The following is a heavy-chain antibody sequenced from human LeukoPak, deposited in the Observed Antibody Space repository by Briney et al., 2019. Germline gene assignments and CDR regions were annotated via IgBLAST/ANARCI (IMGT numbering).Heavy chain of an antibody. CDR2: IKQDGSEK. Sequence: PGGSLRLSCAASGFTFSTYWMSWVRQAPGKGLEWVANIKQDGSEKYYLDSVKGRFTISRDNAKNSLYLQMNSLRAEDTAVYFCTRGAAAGIDYWGQGTLVTVSS. CDR1: GFTFSTYW. CDR3: TRGAAAGIDY. D-gene: IGHD6-13*01. V-gene: IGHV3-7*01. J-gene: IGHJ4*02.